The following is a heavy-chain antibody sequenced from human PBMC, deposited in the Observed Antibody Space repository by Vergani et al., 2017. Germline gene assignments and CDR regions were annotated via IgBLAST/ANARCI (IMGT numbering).Heavy chain of an antibody. D-gene: IGHD6-6*01. CDR2: FYTSEST. CDR1: GGSISPYY. J-gene: IGHJ4*02. Sequence: QVQLQESGPGLVKPSETLSLTCIVSGGSISPYYWSWIRQPAGKGLEWIGRFYTSESTNYNPSLKSQVTMSVDTSKTQFSLKLSSVTAADTAVYYCAREYSSSVGFLAYWGQGTLVTVSS. CDR3: AREYSSSVGFLAY. V-gene: IGHV4-4*07.